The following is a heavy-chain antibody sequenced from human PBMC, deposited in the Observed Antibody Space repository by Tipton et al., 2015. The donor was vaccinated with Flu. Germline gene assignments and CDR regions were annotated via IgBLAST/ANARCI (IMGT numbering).Heavy chain of an antibody. J-gene: IGHJ5*02. V-gene: IGHV4-59*04. CDR2: IHRSGHT. D-gene: IGHD4-11*01. CDR1: RGSIDRYY. Sequence: GLVKPSETLSLTCSVSRGSIDRYYWTWIRRPPGRGLEWIGNIHRSGHTYHNPSLRSRVTMSVDTSKNQFSLKLTSVTAADTAVYYCARRDYSNYVSEPKSWFDPWGQGTLVTVSS. CDR3: ARRDYSNYVSEPKSWFDP.